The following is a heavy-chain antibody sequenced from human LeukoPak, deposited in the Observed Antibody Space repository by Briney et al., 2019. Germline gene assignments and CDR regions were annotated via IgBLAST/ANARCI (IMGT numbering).Heavy chain of an antibody. Sequence: SETLSLTCTVSGGSISSYYWSWIRQPPGKGLEWIGYIYYSGSTNYNPSLKSRVTISVDTSKNQFSLKLSSVTAADTAVYYCARLPSPYCSGGSCYFDPWGQGTLVTVSS. D-gene: IGHD2-15*01. CDR3: ARLPSPYCSGGSCYFDP. J-gene: IGHJ5*02. V-gene: IGHV4-59*08. CDR1: GGSISSYY. CDR2: IYYSGST.